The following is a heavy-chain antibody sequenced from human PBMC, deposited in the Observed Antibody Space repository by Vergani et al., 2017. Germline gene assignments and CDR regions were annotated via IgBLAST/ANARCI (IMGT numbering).Heavy chain of an antibody. D-gene: IGHD3-22*01. CDR1: GFTFSSYA. Sequence: EVQLVESGGGLVQPGGSLRLSCSASGFTFSSYAMHWVRQAPGKGLEYVSAISSNGGSTYYADSVKGRFTISTDNTKNTLYLQMSSLRAEETAVYYCVKGGWGYYDSSGPFDYWGQGTLVTVSS. CDR2: ISSNGGST. CDR3: VKGGWGYYDSSGPFDY. J-gene: IGHJ4*02. V-gene: IGHV3-64D*06.